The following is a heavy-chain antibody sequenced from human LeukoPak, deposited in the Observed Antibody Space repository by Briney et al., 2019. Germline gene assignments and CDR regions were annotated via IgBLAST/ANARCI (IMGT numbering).Heavy chain of an antibody. CDR1: GYTFTSYY. J-gene: IGHJ4*02. CDR3: ARGAYDSTGYYYFDY. D-gene: IGHD3-22*01. V-gene: IGHV1-46*01. Sequence: ASVKVSCKASGYTFTSYYMHWVRQAPGQGLEWIGIINPSVGSTTYARKFQGRVTMTRDTSTRTVYMELSSLRSEDTAVYYCARGAYDSTGYYYFDYWGQGTLVTVSS. CDR2: INPSVGST.